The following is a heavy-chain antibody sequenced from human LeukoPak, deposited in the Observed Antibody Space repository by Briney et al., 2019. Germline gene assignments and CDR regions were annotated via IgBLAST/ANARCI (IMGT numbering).Heavy chain of an antibody. D-gene: IGHD2-2*01. CDR1: GYTFTSYD. CDR2: MNPNSGNT. Sequence: ASVKVSCKASGYTFTSYDINWVRQATGQGLERMGWMNPNSGNTGYAQKFQGRVTMTRNTSISTAYMELSSLRSEDTAVYYCARVCSSTSCLVDYWGQGTLVTVSS. J-gene: IGHJ4*02. CDR3: ARVCSSTSCLVDY. V-gene: IGHV1-8*01.